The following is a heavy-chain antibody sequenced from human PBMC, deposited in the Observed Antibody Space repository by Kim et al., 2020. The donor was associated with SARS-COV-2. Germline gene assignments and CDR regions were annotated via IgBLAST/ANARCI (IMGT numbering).Heavy chain of an antibody. D-gene: IGHD3-9*01. CDR1: GGSISSSNW. J-gene: IGHJ3*02. CDR2: IYHSGST. V-gene: IGHV4-4*02. CDR3: ARGRRYFDWLEGWFAFDI. Sequence: SETLSLTCAVSGGSISSSNWWSWVRQPPGKGLEWIGEIYHSGSTNYNPSLKSRVTISVDKSKNQFSLKLSSVTAADTAVYYCARGRRYFDWLEGWFAFDIWGQGTMVTVSS.